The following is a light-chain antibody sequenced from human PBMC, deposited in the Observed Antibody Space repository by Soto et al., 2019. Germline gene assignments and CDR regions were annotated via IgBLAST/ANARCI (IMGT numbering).Light chain of an antibody. CDR1: SSNIGDNH. CDR2: RNN. Sequence: QSALTQPPSASGTPGQRVTISCSGSSSNIGDNHVYWYQQLPGAAPKLLVYRNNQRPSGVPDRFSGSKSGTSASLAISGLRSEDEADYYCAAWDDRLSGPVFGGGTKLTVL. J-gene: IGLJ3*02. V-gene: IGLV1-47*01. CDR3: AAWDDRLSGPV.